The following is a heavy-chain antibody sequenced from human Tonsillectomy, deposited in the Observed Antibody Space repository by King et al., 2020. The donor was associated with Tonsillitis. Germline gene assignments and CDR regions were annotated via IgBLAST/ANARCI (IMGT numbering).Heavy chain of an antibody. CDR3: ARAAPGRYFDY. CDR2: ISYDGSNK. Sequence: VQLVESGGGVVQPGRSLRLSCAASGFSFNNYAMHWVRQAPGKGLEWVAIISYDGSNKYYADSVKGRFTISRDNSKNLLYLQMNSLRVDDTAVYSCARAAPGRYFDYWGQGTLVTVSS. J-gene: IGHJ4*02. V-gene: IGHV3-30*04. CDR1: GFSFNNYA.